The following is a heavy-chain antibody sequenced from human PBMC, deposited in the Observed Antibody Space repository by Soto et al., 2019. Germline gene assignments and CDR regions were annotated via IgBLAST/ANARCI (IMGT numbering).Heavy chain of an antibody. Sequence: QVQLQESGPGLVKPSQTLSLTCTVSGGSISSGGYYWSWIRQHPGKGLEWIGYIYYSGSTYYNPPLKSRXPXSXAXXKIQFSLKLSSVTAAATAVYYCASSSHTTVTTVDYWGQGTLVTVSS. CDR3: ASSSHTTVTTVDY. D-gene: IGHD4-17*01. J-gene: IGHJ4*02. V-gene: IGHV4-31*03. CDR2: IYYSGST. CDR1: GGSISSGGYY.